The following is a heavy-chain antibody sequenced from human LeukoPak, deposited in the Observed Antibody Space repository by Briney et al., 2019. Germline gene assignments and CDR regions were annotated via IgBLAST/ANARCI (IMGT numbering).Heavy chain of an antibody. D-gene: IGHD6-13*01. Sequence: GGSLRLSCAASGFTFDNYGMNWVRQAPGKGLEWVSGINWNGGSTGYADSVKGRFTISRDNAKNSLYLQMNSLRAEDTALYYCARDYSSSWYGGDYSGEGTLVTVSS. V-gene: IGHV3-20*04. CDR1: GFTFDNYG. CDR3: ARDYSSSWYGGDY. J-gene: IGHJ4*02. CDR2: INWNGGST.